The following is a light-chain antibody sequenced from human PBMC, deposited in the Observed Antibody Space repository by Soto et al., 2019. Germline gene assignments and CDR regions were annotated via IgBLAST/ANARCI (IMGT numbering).Light chain of an antibody. CDR1: QSVTTR. J-gene: IGKJ5*01. CDR2: GAS. CDR3: QQYGGSPIT. V-gene: IGKV3-20*01. Sequence: EMVLTRSPDTLSLSPGGRATLSCRASQSVTTRLAWYQQKPGQPPRLLISGASVRASGVPVRISGSGSGTDFTLTISRMEPEDFALYYCQQYGGSPITFGLGTRREIK.